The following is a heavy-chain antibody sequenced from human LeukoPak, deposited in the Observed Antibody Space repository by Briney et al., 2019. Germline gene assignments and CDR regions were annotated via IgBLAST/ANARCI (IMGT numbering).Heavy chain of an antibody. D-gene: IGHD1/OR15-1a*01. CDR3: ARIEQESSRF. J-gene: IGHJ4*02. Sequence: GGSLRHSCAASGCIFSTYAMTWVRQAPGKGLEWVSSISGIGSTTFYADSVRGRFTISRDDSKNTLYLQMHSLRAEDTAVYYCARIEQESSRFWGQGTLVIVSS. CDR1: GCIFSTYA. CDR2: ISGIGSTT. V-gene: IGHV3-23*01.